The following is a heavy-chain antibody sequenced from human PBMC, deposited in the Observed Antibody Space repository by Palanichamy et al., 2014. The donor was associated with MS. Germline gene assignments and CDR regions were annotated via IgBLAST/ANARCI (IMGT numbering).Heavy chain of an antibody. V-gene: IGHV4-4*07. CDR1: GGSFSTYY. CDR2: IYTNEST. CDR3: ARDLLYDASGFYSYYFDQ. J-gene: IGHJ4*02. Sequence: QVQLQESGPGQVKPSETLSLTCTVSGGSFSTYYWSWIRQPAGKGLEWIGRIYTNESTNYNPSLKSRVTMSVDTSKNQFSLKLRSVTAADTAVYYCARDLLYDASGFYSYYFDQWGQGTLVTVSS. D-gene: IGHD3-3*01.